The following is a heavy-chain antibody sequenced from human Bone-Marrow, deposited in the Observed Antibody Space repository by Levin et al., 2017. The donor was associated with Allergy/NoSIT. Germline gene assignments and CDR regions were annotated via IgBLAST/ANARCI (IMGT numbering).Heavy chain of an antibody. Sequence: GGSLRLSCAASGFTFTDYYMSWLRQAPGKGLGWVSYVSSSSSDTKYSDSVRDRFTISRDNAKNSLYLQMNSLRAEDTAVYYCARVKGSYSSDYWGQGSLVTVSS. CDR3: ARVKGSYSSDY. CDR1: GFTFTDYY. V-gene: IGHV3-11*05. CDR2: VSSSSSDT. J-gene: IGHJ4*02. D-gene: IGHD1-26*01.